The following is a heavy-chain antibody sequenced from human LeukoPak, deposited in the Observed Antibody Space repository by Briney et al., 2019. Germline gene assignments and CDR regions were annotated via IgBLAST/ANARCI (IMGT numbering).Heavy chain of an antibody. Sequence: PSETLSLTCAVYGGSFSGYYWSWIRQPPGKGLEWIGEINHSGSTNYNPSLKSRFTISVDTSKNQFCLKLSSVTAADTAVYYCARGRHCSSTSCYPNFDYWGQGTLVTVSS. J-gene: IGHJ4*02. D-gene: IGHD2-2*01. CDR1: GGSFSGYY. V-gene: IGHV4-34*01. CDR3: ARGRHCSSTSCYPNFDY. CDR2: INHSGST.